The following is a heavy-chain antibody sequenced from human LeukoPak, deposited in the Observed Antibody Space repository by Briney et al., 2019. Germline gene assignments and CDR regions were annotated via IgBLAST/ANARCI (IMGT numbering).Heavy chain of an antibody. CDR1: GGSFSGYY. V-gene: IGHV4-34*01. CDR3: AGIATGFNWFDP. D-gene: IGHD6-13*01. Sequence: SETLSLTCAVCGGSFSGYYWSWIRQPPGKGLEWIGEINHSGSTNYNPSLKSRVTISVDTSKNQFSLKLSSVTAADTAVYYCAGIATGFNWFDPWGQGTLVTVSS. J-gene: IGHJ5*02. CDR2: INHSGST.